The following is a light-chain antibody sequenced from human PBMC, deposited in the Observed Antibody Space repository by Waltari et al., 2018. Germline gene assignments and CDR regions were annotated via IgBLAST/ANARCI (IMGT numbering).Light chain of an antibody. V-gene: IGLV3-21*04. CDR2: YDS. Sequence: SYVVTQSPSVSVAPGETARITCGGDNIGSKSVHWYQQRPGQAPVLVISYDSDRPSGFPERCPGANSGNTATLTISWVEAEDEADYYCLVWHSTTDHHGVFGGGTKLTVL. J-gene: IGLJ2*01. CDR1: NIGSKS. CDR3: LVWHSTTDHHGV.